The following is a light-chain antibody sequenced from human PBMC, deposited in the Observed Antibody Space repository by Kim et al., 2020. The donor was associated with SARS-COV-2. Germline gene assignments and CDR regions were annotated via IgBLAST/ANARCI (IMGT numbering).Light chain of an antibody. V-gene: IGLV2-14*03. CDR2: DVS. Sequence: QSITISCTGTSSDVGGYNYVSWYQQHPGKAPKVIIYDVSKRPSGVSNRFSGSKSGNTASLTISGLQADDEADYYCSSYTRSSTNYVFGTGTKVTVL. J-gene: IGLJ1*01. CDR3: SSYTRSSTNYV. CDR1: SSDVGGYNY.